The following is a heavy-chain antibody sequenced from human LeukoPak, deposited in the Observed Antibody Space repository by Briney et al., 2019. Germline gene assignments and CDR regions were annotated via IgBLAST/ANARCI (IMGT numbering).Heavy chain of an antibody. V-gene: IGHV3-33*01. Sequence: GGSLRLSCAASGFTFSNYGMHWVRQAPGKGLEWVALIWYDGNNKYSADSVKGRFTISRDNSKNTLYLQMNSLRAEDTAVYYYAREASGSCDYWGQGTLVTVSS. CDR3: AREASGSCDY. D-gene: IGHD6-19*01. CDR2: IWYDGNNK. J-gene: IGHJ4*02. CDR1: GFTFSNYG.